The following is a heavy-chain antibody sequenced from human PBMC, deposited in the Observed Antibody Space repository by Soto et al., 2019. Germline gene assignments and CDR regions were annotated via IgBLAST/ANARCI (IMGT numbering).Heavy chain of an antibody. CDR3: ASVAVTNHLDYYYYMDV. D-gene: IGHD4-4*01. V-gene: IGHV4-34*01. J-gene: IGHJ6*03. CDR2: INHSGST. Sequence: PSETLSLTCAVYGGSFSGYYWSWIRQPPGKGLEWIGEINHSGSTNYNPSLKSRVTISVDTSKNQFSLKLSSVTAADTAVYYCASVAVTNHLDYYYYMDVWGKGTTVTSP. CDR1: GGSFSGYY.